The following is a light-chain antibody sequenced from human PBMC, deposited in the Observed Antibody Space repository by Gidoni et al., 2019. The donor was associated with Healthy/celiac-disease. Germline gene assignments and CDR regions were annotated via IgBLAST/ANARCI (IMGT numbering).Light chain of an antibody. V-gene: IGKV3-15*01. CDR3: QQYNNWPPWT. J-gene: IGKJ1*01. Sequence: EIVMTQSPATLSVSPGERATLSCRASQSVSSNLAGYQQKPGQAPRLLIYGASTRATGIPARFSGSGSGTEFTLTLSSLQSEDFAVYSCQQYNNWPPWTFGQGTKVEIK. CDR2: GAS. CDR1: QSVSSN.